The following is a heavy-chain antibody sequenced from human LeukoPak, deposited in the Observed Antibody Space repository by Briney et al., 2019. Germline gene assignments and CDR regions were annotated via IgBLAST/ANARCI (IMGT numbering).Heavy chain of an antibody. J-gene: IGHJ3*02. CDR3: TREGVYSPDPSSYHRLPFDI. CDR1: GDNFSSYV. CDR2: IIPTLNVA. Sequence: SVKVSCKASGDNFSSYVLTWVRQASGQGLEWMGRIIPTLNVANFAQKFKGRVSITADKSTNTAHLELTNLRSEDTAVYYCTREGVYSPDPSSYHRLPFDIWGKGTVVIVSS. V-gene: IGHV1-69*04. D-gene: IGHD3-16*02.